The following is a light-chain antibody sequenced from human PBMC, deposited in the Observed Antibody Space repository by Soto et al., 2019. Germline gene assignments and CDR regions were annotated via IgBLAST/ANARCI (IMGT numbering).Light chain of an antibody. V-gene: IGLV2-23*02. CDR3: CSYAGSSTYV. Sequence: QSVLAQPASASGSPGQSITISCTGTSSDVGSYNLVSWYQQHPGKAPKLMIYEVNKRPSGVSSRFSGSKSGNTASLTISGLQAEDEADYYCCSYAGSSTYVFGTGTKVTVL. CDR2: EVN. CDR1: SSDVGSYNL. J-gene: IGLJ1*01.